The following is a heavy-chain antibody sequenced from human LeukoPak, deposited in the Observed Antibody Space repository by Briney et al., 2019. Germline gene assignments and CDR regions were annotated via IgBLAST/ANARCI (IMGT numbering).Heavy chain of an antibody. CDR1: GYSISNGFY. Sequence: PSETLSLTCTVSGYSISNGFYWAWIRQPPGKGLEWIGSIFHSGSTYYNPSLKIRVTISVDTSKNQFSLNLSSVTAADTAVYYCARGDGSPSGILYHGMDVWGQGTTVTVSS. V-gene: IGHV4-38-2*02. D-gene: IGHD1-26*01. CDR3: ARGDGSPSGILYHGMDV. CDR2: IFHSGST. J-gene: IGHJ6*02.